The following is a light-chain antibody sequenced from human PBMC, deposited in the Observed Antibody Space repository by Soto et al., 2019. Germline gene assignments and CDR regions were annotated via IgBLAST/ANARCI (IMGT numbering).Light chain of an antibody. CDR2: DAS. J-gene: IGKJ5*01. CDR3: QQYYYLPIT. CDR1: QDISNY. V-gene: IGKV1-33*01. Sequence: DIQMTQSPSSLSASVGDRVTITCQASQDISNYLSWYQQKPGKAPKLLIFDASNLETGVPLRFSGRGSGTDFTFTISSLQPEDIATYYCQQYYYLPITFGQGTRLDIK.